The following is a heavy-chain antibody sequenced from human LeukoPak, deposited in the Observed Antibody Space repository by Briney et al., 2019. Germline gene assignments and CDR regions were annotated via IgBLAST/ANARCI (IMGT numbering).Heavy chain of an antibody. CDR1: GFTFSSYG. CDR3: ARGDSKYGFDY. J-gene: IGHJ4*02. V-gene: IGHV3-30*03. CDR2: ISYDGSNK. Sequence: GGSLRLSCAASGFTFSSYGMHWVRQAPGKGLEWVAVISYDGSNKYYADSVKGRFTISRDNSKNTLYLQMNSRRVEDTAVYYCARGDSKYGFDYWGQGTLVTVSS. D-gene: IGHD4-11*01.